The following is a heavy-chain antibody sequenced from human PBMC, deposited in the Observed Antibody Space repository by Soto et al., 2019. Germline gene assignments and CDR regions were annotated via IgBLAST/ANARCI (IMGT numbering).Heavy chain of an antibody. CDR3: AHLNRAPVVGAHPPYFDY. CDR2: IYWDDDK. J-gene: IGHJ4*02. V-gene: IGHV2-5*02. Sequence: SGPTLVKPTQTLTLTCTFSGFSLSTSGVGVGWIRQPPGKALEWLALIYWDDDKRYSPSLKSRLTITKDTSKNQVVLTMTNMDPVDTATYYCAHLNRAPVVGAHPPYFDYWGQGTLVTVSS. D-gene: IGHD2-15*01. CDR1: GFSLSTSGVG.